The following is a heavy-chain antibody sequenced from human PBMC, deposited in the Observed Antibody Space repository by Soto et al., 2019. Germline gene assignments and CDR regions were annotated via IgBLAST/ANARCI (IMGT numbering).Heavy chain of an antibody. CDR3: AREGHGSGSYLGY. Sequence: EVQLVESGGGLVKPGGSLRLSCAASGFTFSSYSMNWVRQAPGKGLEWVSSISSSSSYIYYADSVKGRFTISRDNAKNSLYLQMNSLRAEDTAVYYCAREGHGSGSYLGYWGQGTLVTVSS. D-gene: IGHD3-10*01. J-gene: IGHJ4*02. CDR1: GFTFSSYS. CDR2: ISSSSSYI. V-gene: IGHV3-21*01.